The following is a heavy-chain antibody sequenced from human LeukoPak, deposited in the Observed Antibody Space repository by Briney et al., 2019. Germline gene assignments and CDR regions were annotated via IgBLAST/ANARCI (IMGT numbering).Heavy chain of an antibody. D-gene: IGHD3-10*01. Sequence: SETLSLTCTVSGGSLSSSSYYWGWIRQPPGKGLEGIGSFYYGGNTYYNPTLKSRVTISVDTSENQFCLKMSSVTAADTAVYYCAKDLLSYSGSGSFLEYWGQGSLVTVPS. J-gene: IGHJ4*02. CDR1: GGSLSSSSYY. CDR2: FYYGGNT. CDR3: AKDLLSYSGSGSFLEY. V-gene: IGHV4-39*07.